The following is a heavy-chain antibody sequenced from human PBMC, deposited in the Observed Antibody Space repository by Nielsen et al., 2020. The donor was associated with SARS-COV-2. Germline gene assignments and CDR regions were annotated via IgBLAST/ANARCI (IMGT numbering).Heavy chain of an antibody. CDR3: AHSGYYYDSSGYYRTVDY. CDR2: IFSNDEK. CDR1: GFSLSNARMG. J-gene: IGHJ4*02. Sequence: SGPTLVKPTETLTLTCTVSGFSLSNARMGVGWIRQPPGRALESLAHIFSNDEKSYSPSLKSRLTITKDTSKNQVVLTMTNMDPVDTATYYCAHSGYYYDSSGYYRTVDYWGQGTLVTVSS. V-gene: IGHV2-26*01. D-gene: IGHD3-22*01.